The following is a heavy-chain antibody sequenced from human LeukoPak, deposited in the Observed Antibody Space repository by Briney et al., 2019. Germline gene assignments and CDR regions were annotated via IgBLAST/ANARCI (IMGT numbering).Heavy chain of an antibody. Sequence: PGGSLRLSCAASGFTVRNNYMSWVRQAPGKGLEWVSVIYSGGSTYYADSVKGRFTISRDNSKDTLHLQMNSLRAEDTAVYYCAKGHDSSGYYWSYFDHWGQGTLVTVSS. CDR1: GFTVRNNY. V-gene: IGHV3-66*02. D-gene: IGHD3-22*01. CDR3: AKGHDSSGYYWSYFDH. J-gene: IGHJ4*02. CDR2: IYSGGST.